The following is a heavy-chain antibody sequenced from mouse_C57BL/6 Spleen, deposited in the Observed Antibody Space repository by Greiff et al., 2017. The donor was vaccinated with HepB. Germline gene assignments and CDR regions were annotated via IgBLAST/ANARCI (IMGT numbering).Heavy chain of an antibody. V-gene: IGHV1-52*01. Sequence: VQLQQSGAELVRPGSSVKLSCKASGYTFTSYWMHWVTQRPIQGLEWIGNIDPSDSETHYNQKFKDKATLTVDKSSSTAYMQLSSLTSEDSAVFYCARSGYYYGSSSYYFDYWGQGTTLTVSS. D-gene: IGHD1-1*01. CDR3: ARSGYYYGSSSYYFDY. CDR2: IDPSDSET. CDR1: GYTFTSYW. J-gene: IGHJ2*01.